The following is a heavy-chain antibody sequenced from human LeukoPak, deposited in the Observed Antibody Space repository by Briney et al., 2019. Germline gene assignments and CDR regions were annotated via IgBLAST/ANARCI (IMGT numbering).Heavy chain of an antibody. J-gene: IGHJ4*02. CDR2: IYYSGST. CDR1: GGSISSSSFF. Sequence: SETLSLTCSVSGGSISSSSFFWDWIRQPPGKGLEWIGSIYYSGSTYYNPSLKSRVTISLDTSMKKFSLKLNSVTAADTAVYYCASTERCSTTCPLDYWGQGTLVTVSS. CDR3: ASTERCSTTCPLDY. V-gene: IGHV4-39*07. D-gene: IGHD2-2*01.